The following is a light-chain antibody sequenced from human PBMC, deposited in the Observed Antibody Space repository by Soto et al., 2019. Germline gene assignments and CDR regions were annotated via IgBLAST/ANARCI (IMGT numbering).Light chain of an antibody. J-gene: IGKJ4*01. CDR3: QQYGSSPLT. CDR1: QSVSSNF. V-gene: IGKV3-20*01. Sequence: EIVLTQSPGTLSLSPGERATLSCRASQSVSSNFLGWYQQKRGQAPRLLIFGASSRATGIPDRFSGSGSGTDFTLTISRLETEDFEVYYCQQYGSSPLTFGGGTKVEIK. CDR2: GAS.